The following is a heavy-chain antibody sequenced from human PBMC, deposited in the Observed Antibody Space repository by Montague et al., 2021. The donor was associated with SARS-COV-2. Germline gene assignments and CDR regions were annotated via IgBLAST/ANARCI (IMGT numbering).Heavy chain of an antibody. CDR3: ARDGHPTILTGYYSG. V-gene: IGHV3-21*01. CDR1: GFTFSSYS. CDR2: ISSSSSYI. Sequence: SLRLSCAASGFTFSSYSMNWVRQAPGKGLEWVSSISSSSSYIYYADSVKGRFTISRDNAKNSLYLQMNSLRAEDTAVYYCARDGHPTILTGYYSGWGQGTLVTVSS. J-gene: IGHJ4*02. D-gene: IGHD3-9*01.